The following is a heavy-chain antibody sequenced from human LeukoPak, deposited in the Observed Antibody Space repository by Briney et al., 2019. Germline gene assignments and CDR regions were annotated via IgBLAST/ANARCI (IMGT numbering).Heavy chain of an antibody. V-gene: IGHV3-21*01. Sequence: GGSLRLSCAASGFTFSSYSMNWVRQAPGKGLEWVSSISSSSSYIYYADSVKGRFTISRDNAKNSLYLQMNSLRAEDTAVYYCARPYGGATAWELYYYFDYWGQGTLVTVSS. J-gene: IGHJ4*02. CDR2: ISSSSSYI. CDR1: GFTFSSYS. D-gene: IGHD1-26*01. CDR3: ARPYGGATAWELYYYFDY.